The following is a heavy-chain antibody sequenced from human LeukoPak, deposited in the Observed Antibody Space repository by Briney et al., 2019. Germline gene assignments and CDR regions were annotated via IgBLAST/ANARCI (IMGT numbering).Heavy chain of an antibody. J-gene: IGHJ4*02. D-gene: IGHD2-15*01. V-gene: IGHV5-51*01. Sequence: GESLKISCKGSGYSFTNYWIGWARQMPGKGLEWMGIIYPGDSDTRYSPSFQGQVTISADKSISTAYLQWSSLKASDTAMYYCARYLGYCSGGSCYEAGFDYWGQGTLVTVSS. CDR2: IYPGDSDT. CDR3: ARYLGYCSGGSCYEAGFDY. CDR1: GYSFTNYW.